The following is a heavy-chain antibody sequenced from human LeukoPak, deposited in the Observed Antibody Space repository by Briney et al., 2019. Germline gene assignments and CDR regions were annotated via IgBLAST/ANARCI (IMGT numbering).Heavy chain of an antibody. CDR3: ARETRRDGCNLFDY. V-gene: IGHV3-48*03. CDR2: ISSSGSTI. D-gene: IGHD5-24*01. Sequence: GGSLRLSCAASGFTFSSYEMNWVRQAPGKGLEWVSYISSSGSTIYYADSVKGRFTISRDNAKNSLYLQMNSLRAEDTAVYYCARETRRDGCNLFDYWGQGTLVTVSS. CDR1: GFTFSSYE. J-gene: IGHJ4*02.